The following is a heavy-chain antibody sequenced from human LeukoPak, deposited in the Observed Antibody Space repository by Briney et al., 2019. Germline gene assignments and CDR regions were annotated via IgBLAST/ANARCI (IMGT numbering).Heavy chain of an antibody. D-gene: IGHD2-8*02. J-gene: IGHJ5*02. CDR1: GGSISSYS. V-gene: IGHV4-59*01. CDR2: IYYSGNT. Sequence: PSETLSLTCTVSGGSISSYSWSWIRQPPGKGLEWIGYIYYSGNTNYNPSLKSRVTISVATSKNHFSLKLSSVTAADTAVYYCATLSGGTYNWFDPWGQGTLVTVSS. CDR3: ATLSGGTYNWFDP.